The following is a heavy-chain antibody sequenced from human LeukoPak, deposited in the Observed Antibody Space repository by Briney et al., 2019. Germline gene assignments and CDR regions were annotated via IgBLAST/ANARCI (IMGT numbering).Heavy chain of an antibody. J-gene: IGHJ5*02. D-gene: IGHD5-18*01. CDR1: GFTFSSHG. CDR2: IWYDGSKK. Sequence: GGSLRLSCAASGFTFSSHGMHWVRQAPGKGLEWVALIWYDGSKKNYADSVKGRFTISRDDCKSTLYLQINSLRAEDTAVYYCAKDLSYGSNWFDPWGQGTLVTVSS. CDR3: AKDLSYGSNWFDP. V-gene: IGHV3-33*06.